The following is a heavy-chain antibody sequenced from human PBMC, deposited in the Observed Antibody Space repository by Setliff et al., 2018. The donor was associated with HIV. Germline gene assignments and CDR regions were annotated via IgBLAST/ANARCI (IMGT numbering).Heavy chain of an antibody. D-gene: IGHD3-10*01. Sequence: SETLSLTCTVSGGSISSSNYYWGWIRQPPGKGLEWIGSIFYSGSTHYNPSLKSRVTISVDRSKNEFSLKLTSVTAADTAVYYCARDVSLVRGRGYWGQGTLVTVSS. CDR2: IFYSGST. J-gene: IGHJ4*02. CDR1: GGSISSSNYY. CDR3: ARDVSLVRGRGY. V-gene: IGHV4-39*07.